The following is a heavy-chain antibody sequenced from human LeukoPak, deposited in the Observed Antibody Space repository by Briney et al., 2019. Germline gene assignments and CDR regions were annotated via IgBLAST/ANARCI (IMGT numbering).Heavy chain of an antibody. Sequence: SETLSLTCTVSGGSISSGGYYWSWIRQHPGKGLEWIGYIYYSGSTYYNPSLKSQVTISVDTSKNQFSLKLSSVTAADTAVYYCARAAGADFDWSRLTYYYYGMDVWGQGTTVTVSS. CDR1: GGSISSGGYY. D-gene: IGHD3-9*01. J-gene: IGHJ6*02. V-gene: IGHV4-31*01. CDR3: ARAAGADFDWSRLTYYYYGMDV. CDR2: IYYSGST.